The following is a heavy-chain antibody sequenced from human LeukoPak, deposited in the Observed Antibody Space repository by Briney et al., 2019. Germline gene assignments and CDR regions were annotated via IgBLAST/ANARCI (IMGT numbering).Heavy chain of an antibody. V-gene: IGHV4-59*02. CDR1: GDSVTTYY. CDR2: IYYSGSA. CDR3: ARDGSNWSNDYYHGVDV. J-gene: IGHJ6*02. D-gene: IGHD4-11*01. Sequence: SETLSLTCTVSGDSVTTYYWSSIRQPPGKGLEWLGYIYYSGSATYNPSLKSRVTISVDTSKNQFSLKLSSVTAADTAVYYCARDGSNWSNDYYHGVDVWGQGTTVTVSS.